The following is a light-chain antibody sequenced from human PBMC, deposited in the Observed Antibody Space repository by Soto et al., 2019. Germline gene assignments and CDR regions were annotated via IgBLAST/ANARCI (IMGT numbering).Light chain of an antibody. CDR3: SSYTGSSTL. Sequence: QSALTQPASVSGSPGQSITISCTGTSSDVGAYTYVSWYQQYPGKAPKLMIYDVSDRPSGVSNRFSGSKSGNTASLTISGLQAEDEADYYCSSYTGSSTLFGGGTKLTVL. V-gene: IGLV2-14*01. CDR1: SSDVGAYTY. CDR2: DVS. J-gene: IGLJ2*01.